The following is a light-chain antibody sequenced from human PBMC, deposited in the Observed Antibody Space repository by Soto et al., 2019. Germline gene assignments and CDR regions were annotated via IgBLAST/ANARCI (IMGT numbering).Light chain of an antibody. Sequence: DIPMTPSPSSLSASVGDRVDITCRASQDIRNELGWYQQRPGEAPKRMVFAASTLQSGVPPRFRGSGSGTEFTLTITGLQPEEFANYYCLQHFSYPNAFGQGTKLEI. J-gene: IGKJ2*01. CDR3: LQHFSYPNA. CDR1: QDIRNE. CDR2: AAS. V-gene: IGKV1-17*01.